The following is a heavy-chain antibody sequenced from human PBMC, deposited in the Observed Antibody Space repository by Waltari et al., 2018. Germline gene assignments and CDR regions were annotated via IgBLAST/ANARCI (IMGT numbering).Heavy chain of an antibody. V-gene: IGHV4-39*01. CDR1: GGSISTKSHF. Sequence: QLQLQESGPGLVKPSETLSLSCSVSGGSISTKSHFWGWIRQPPGHGLQWIGTISYTGATYYSPSLKSRVTLSRDTSKNQLSLKLGSVTAADTAMYYCATYIGASVGTAAFDVWGQGTMVTVS. CDR3: ATYIGASVGTAAFDV. CDR2: ISYTGAT. D-gene: IGHD5-12*01. J-gene: IGHJ3*01.